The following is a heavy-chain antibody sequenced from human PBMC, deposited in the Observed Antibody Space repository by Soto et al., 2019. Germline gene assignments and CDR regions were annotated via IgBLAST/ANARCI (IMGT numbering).Heavy chain of an antibody. Sequence: QVQLVESGGGVVQPGRSLRLSCAASGFTFSSYGMHWVRQAPGKGLEWVAVMSYDGSNNYADSVKGRFTISRDNSQNMRYPQMNSLRAEDTAVYYCARTNIVLVPSGLDYWGQGTLVTVSS. CDR2: MSYDGSN. V-gene: IGHV3-30*03. CDR3: ARTNIVLVPSGLDY. D-gene: IGHD2-2*01. J-gene: IGHJ4*02. CDR1: GFTFSSYG.